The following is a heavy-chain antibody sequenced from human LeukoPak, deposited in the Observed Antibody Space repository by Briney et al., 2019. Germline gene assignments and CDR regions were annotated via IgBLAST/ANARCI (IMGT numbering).Heavy chain of an antibody. CDR3: ARLVPAAPTNWFDP. D-gene: IGHD2-2*01. CDR2: IYPGDSDT. V-gene: IGHV5-51*01. J-gene: IGHJ5*02. Sequence: GESLKISCKASGYSFTSYWIGWVRQMPGKGLEWMGIIYPGDSDTRYSPSFQGQVTISADKSITTAYLQWTSLKASDTAMYYCARLVPAAPTNWFDPWGQGTLVTVSS. CDR1: GYSFTSYW.